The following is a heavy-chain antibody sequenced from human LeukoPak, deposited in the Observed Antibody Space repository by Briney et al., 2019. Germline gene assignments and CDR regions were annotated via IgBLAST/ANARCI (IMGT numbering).Heavy chain of an antibody. V-gene: IGHV1-18*01. CDR2: IRAYNGNT. CDR1: VYTFTSYG. CDR3: ARDGGVLRYFDWLKTRNWFDP. Sequence: GASVKVSCKASVYTFTSYGISWVGQARGKGLEGRGWIRAYNGNTNYAQKLQSRVTMTTDTSTSTAYMELRSLRSDDTAVYYCARDGGVLRYFDWLKTRNWFDPWGQGTLVTVSS. J-gene: IGHJ5*02. D-gene: IGHD3-9*01.